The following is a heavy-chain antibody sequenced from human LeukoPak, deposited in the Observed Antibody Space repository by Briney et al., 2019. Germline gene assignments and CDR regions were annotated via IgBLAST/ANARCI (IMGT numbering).Heavy chain of an antibody. V-gene: IGHV4-39*07. CDR3: ASRTRGPGWFEDY. CDR1: GGSISSSSYY. J-gene: IGHJ4*02. CDR2: IYHSGST. D-gene: IGHD3-10*01. Sequence: SETLSLTCTVSGGSISSSSYYWGWIRQPPGKGLEWIGSIYHSGSTYYNPSLKSRVTISVDTSKNQFSLKLSSVTAADTAVYYCASRTRGPGWFEDYWGQGTLDTVSS.